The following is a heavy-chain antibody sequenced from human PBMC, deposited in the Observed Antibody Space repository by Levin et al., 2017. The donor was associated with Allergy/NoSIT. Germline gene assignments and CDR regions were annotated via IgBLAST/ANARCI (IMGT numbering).Heavy chain of an antibody. Sequence: PSETLSLTCGVYGGSFSDYYWSWIRQPPGKGLEWIGEITHSGLTNYNPSLESRVTMSVDTSKNQFSLKLSSVTAADTAVYYCARGPPPRRALELRPSYYYYYMDVWGRGTTVTVSS. J-gene: IGHJ6*03. V-gene: IGHV4-34*01. CDR3: ARGPPPRRALELRPSYYYYYMDV. CDR2: ITHSGLT. CDR1: GGSFSDYY. D-gene: IGHD1-7*01.